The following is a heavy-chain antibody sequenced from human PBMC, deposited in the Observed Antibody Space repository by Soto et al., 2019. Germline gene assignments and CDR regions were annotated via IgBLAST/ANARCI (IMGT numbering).Heavy chain of an antibody. V-gene: IGHV3-23*01. CDR1: GSTFTNYA. J-gene: IGHJ3*01. CDR3: AKKGLGSLATYCNYGDCHYAFDL. Sequence: EVQLLASGGGLVQPGGSLRLSCAASGSTFTNYAMSWVRQAPGKGLEWVSTVSGGGDGTYYADSVKGRFSTSRDNSRNTVYLQMNSLRAEDTAVYYCAKKGLGSLATYCNYGDCHYAFDLWGQGTIVTVSS. CDR2: VSGGGDGT. D-gene: IGHD2-21*02.